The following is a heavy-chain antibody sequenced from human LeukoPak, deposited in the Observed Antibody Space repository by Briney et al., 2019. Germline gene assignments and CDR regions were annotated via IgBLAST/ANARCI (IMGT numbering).Heavy chain of an antibody. J-gene: IGHJ3*02. V-gene: IGHV3-23*01. CDR2: ISPSGGIT. D-gene: IGHD3-10*01. CDR3: ARLYNSGRNI. CDR1: GFTFSSHG. Sequence: GGTLRLSCAASGFTFSSHGMNWVRQAPGKGLEWVSGISPSGGITYYTDSVKGRFTISRDNSKNTVSLQMNSLRAEDTAVYYCARLYNSGRNIWGQGTMVTVSS.